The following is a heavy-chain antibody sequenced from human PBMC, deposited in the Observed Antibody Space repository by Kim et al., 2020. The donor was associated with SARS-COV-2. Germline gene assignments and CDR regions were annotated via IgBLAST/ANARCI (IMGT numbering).Heavy chain of an antibody. J-gene: IGHJ4*02. D-gene: IGHD1-26*01. Sequence: ASVKVSCKASGYTFTGYYMHWVRQAPGQGLEWMGWINPNSGGTNYAQKFQGRVTMTRDTSISTAYMELSRLRSDDTAVYYCAREVGGVIVGATKGAAFDYWGQGTLVTVSS. CDR2: INPNSGGT. V-gene: IGHV1-2*02. CDR3: AREVGGVIVGATKGAAFDY. CDR1: GYTFTGYY.